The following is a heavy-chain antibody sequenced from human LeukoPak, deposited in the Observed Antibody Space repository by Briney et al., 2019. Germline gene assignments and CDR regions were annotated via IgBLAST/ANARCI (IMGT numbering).Heavy chain of an antibody. J-gene: IGHJ4*02. CDR3: HIWSGDY. Sequence: GGSLILSCAASGFSVSSNYMSWVRQAPGKGLEWVSVIYSGGSTYYADSVKGRFTISRDNSKNTLYLQMNSLRAEDTAVYYCHIWSGDYWGQGTLVTVSS. V-gene: IGHV3-53*01. D-gene: IGHD2-21*01. CDR2: IYSGGST. CDR1: GFSVSSNY.